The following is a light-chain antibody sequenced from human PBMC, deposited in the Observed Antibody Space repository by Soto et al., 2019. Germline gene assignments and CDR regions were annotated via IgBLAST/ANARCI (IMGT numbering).Light chain of an antibody. CDR1: QSVSSNY. Sequence: EIVLTQSPGTLSLSPGERVTLSCRASQSVSSNYLAWYQQRPGQTPRLLIYGALSRATGIPDRFSGSGSGTDFTLTITRLEPEDFAVYYCQQYGSSPWTFGQGTKVEIK. CDR2: GAL. CDR3: QQYGSSPWT. V-gene: IGKV3-20*01. J-gene: IGKJ1*01.